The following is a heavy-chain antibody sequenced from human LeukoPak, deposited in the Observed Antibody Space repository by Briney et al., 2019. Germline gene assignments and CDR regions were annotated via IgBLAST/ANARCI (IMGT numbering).Heavy chain of an antibody. D-gene: IGHD1-26*01. CDR3: ARDGVGALMYYFDY. J-gene: IGHJ4*02. V-gene: IGHV3-30*03. CDR2: ISYDGSQK. CDR1: GFTLSSYG. Sequence: PGGSLRLSCVASGFTLSSYGMHWVRQAPGKGLEWVALISYDGSQKYYADFVKGRFTISRDNSKNTLYLQMNSLRAEDTAVYYCARDGVGALMYYFDYWGQGTLVTVSS.